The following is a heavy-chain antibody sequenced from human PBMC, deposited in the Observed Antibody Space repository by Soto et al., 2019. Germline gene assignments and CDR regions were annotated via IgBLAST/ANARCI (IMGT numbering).Heavy chain of an antibody. D-gene: IGHD1-26*01. CDR2: IYWDDEK. V-gene: IGHV2-5*02. Sequence: SGPTLVNPTQTLTLTCTFSGFSLSTSGGGVGWIRQPPGKALEWLALIYWDDEKRSSPSLKSMLTITKDTSKNQVVLTMTNMDPVDTATYYCARSGSGSYFDYWGQGTLVTVSS. CDR1: GFSLSTSGGG. J-gene: IGHJ4*02. CDR3: ARSGSGSYFDY.